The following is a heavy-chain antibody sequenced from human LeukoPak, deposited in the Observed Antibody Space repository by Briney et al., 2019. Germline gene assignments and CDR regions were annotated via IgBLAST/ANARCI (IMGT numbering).Heavy chain of an antibody. J-gene: IGHJ4*02. D-gene: IGHD6-19*01. CDR3: TRGERLGLDS. CDR1: GGSISSYY. Sequence: SETLSLTCTVSGGSISSYYWSWIRQSPGKGLEWIGYISYSRSSNYNPSLKSRVTISVDTSKNQFSLKLTSVTAADTAVYYCTRGERLGLDSWGQGTLVTVSS. V-gene: IGHV4-59*01. CDR2: ISYSRSS.